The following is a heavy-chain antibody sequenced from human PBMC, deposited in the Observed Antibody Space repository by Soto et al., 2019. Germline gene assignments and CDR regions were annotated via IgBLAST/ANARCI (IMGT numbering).Heavy chain of an antibody. Sequence: ETLSLTCTVSGVSITSYYWGWIRQPPGTGLEWLGYVHYTGLTNYNASLESRVTISIDTSRNQFSLHLRSVTAADTAVYYCARSTKSVMDTTLSFPYRWGQGAPVTVSS. J-gene: IGHJ4*02. V-gene: IGHV4-59*01. CDR3: ARSTKSVMDTTLSFPYR. D-gene: IGHD5-18*01. CDR1: GVSITSYY. CDR2: VHYTGLT.